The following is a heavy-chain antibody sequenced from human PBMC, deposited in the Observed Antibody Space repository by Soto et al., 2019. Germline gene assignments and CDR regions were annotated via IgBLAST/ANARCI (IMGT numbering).Heavy chain of an antibody. CDR2: ITRSSSYT. CDR1: GFKFSDYY. CDR3: ARDLGLAGMDV. D-gene: IGHD3-16*01. J-gene: IGHJ6*02. Sequence: GGPLRLSCAASGFKFSDYYISWISQAPGKGLEWVSDITRSSSYTKYADSVKGRFTISRENAKKAMYLQMNSLRVDDTAVYYCARDLGLAGMDVWGQGTTVTVSS. V-gene: IGHV3-11*06.